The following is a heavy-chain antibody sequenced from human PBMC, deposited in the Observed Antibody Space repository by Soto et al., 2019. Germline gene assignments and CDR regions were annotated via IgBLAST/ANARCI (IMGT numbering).Heavy chain of an antibody. CDR2: ISSSGNTI. D-gene: IGHD2-15*01. Sequence: PGGSLRLSCAASGFAFSSYEVNWVRQAPGKGLEWVSYISSSGNTIYYADSVKGRFTISRDNAKNSLYLQMNSLRAEDTAVYYCARDRGGFCSGGSCSYYGMDVWGQGTTVTVSS. V-gene: IGHV3-48*03. CDR3: ARDRGGFCSGGSCSYYGMDV. J-gene: IGHJ6*02. CDR1: GFAFSSYE.